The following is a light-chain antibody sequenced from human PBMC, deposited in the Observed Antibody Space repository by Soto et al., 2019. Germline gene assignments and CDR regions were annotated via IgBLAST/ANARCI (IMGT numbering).Light chain of an antibody. CDR1: TGAVTSDYY. V-gene: IGLV7-43*01. CDR3: VLLYGGALV. CDR2: RTS. Sequence: QTVVTQEPSLTVSPGGTVTLTCALTTGAVTSDYYPNWFQRKPGQALRTLIYRTSNKHSWTPARFSGSLLGGKAALTLSGVQPEDEADYYCVLLYGGALVFGGGTKLTVL. J-gene: IGLJ3*02.